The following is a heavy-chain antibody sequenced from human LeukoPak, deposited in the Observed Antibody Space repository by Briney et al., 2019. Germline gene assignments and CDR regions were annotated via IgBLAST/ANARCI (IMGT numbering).Heavy chain of an antibody. Sequence: GGSLRLSCAASGFTFSSYWMSWVRQAPGKGLEWVANIKQDGSEKYYVDSVKGRFTISRDNAKNSLYLQMNSLRAEGTAVYYCAKDLLFSGGSRTRGYSYGYDYFDYWGQGTLVTVSS. J-gene: IGHJ4*02. D-gene: IGHD5-18*01. V-gene: IGHV3-7*01. CDR3: AKDLLFSGGSRTRGYSYGYDYFDY. CDR2: IKQDGSEK. CDR1: GFTFSSYW.